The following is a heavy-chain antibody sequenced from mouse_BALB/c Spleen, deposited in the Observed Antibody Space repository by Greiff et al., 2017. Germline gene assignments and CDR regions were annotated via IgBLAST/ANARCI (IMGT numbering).Heavy chain of an antibody. CDR1: GYTFTSYW. D-gene: IGHD4-1*02. J-gene: IGHJ4*01. V-gene: IGHV1S132*01. CDR2: IFPGTGTT. Sequence: VQLQQSGAELVKPGASVKLSCKTSGYTFTSYWIPWVKQRPGQGLGWIGEIFPGTGTTYYNEKFKGKATLTIDTSSSTAYMQLSSLTSEDSAVYFCARRSPQLGYAMDYWGQGTSVTVSS. CDR3: ARRSPQLGYAMDY.